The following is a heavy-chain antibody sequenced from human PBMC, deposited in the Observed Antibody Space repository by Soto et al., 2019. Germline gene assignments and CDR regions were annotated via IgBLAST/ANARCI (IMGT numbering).Heavy chain of an antibody. Sequence: VQLVESGGGLVQPGGSLRLSCAASGFTFSSYEMNWVRQAPGKGLEWVAVISYDGSNKYYADSVKGRFTISRDNSKNTLYLQMNSLRAEDTAVYYCAKDRLSGVGASLRTYFDYWGQGTLVTVSS. CDR2: ISYDGSNK. J-gene: IGHJ4*02. D-gene: IGHD1-26*01. CDR1: GFTFSSYE. V-gene: IGHV3-30*18. CDR3: AKDRLSGVGASLRTYFDY.